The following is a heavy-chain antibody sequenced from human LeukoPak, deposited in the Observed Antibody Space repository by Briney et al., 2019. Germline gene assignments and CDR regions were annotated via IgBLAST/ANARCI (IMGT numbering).Heavy chain of an antibody. CDR1: GYTFTGYY. J-gene: IGHJ3*02. CDR2: INPNSGGT. Sequence: GASVKVSCKASGYTFTGYYMHWVRQAPGQGLEWMGWINPNSGGTNYAQKFQGRVTMTRDTSISTAYMELSRLRSDDTAVYYCARDRQSIPYCGGDCYPDAFDIWGQGTMVTVSS. CDR3: ARDRQSIPYCGGDCYPDAFDI. V-gene: IGHV1-2*02. D-gene: IGHD2-21*02.